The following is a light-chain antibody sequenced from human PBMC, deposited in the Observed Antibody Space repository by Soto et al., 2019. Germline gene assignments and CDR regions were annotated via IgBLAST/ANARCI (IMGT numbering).Light chain of an antibody. J-gene: IGKJ1*01. V-gene: IGKV1-5*03. CDR1: QSISSW. Sequence: DIQMTQSPSTLSASVGDRVTITCRASQSISSWLAWYQQKPGKAPNLLIYKASSLATGVPSRFSGSGSGTELTLTISSLQPDDFATYYCQQYNSYLSTFGQGTKVEIK. CDR3: QQYNSYLST. CDR2: KAS.